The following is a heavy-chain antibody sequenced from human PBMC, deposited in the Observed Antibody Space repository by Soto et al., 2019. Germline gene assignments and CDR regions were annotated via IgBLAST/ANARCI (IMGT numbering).Heavy chain of an antibody. CDR3: ARDPSTINKLIGVWFDP. Sequence: SLKVSCKASGDTFGGFTINWVRQAHGQGLEWMGGIKPISDITNYAQRFQGRVTFTADASTSTVSLELSSLRSEDTAMYYCARDPSTINKLIGVWFDPWGQGTLVTVSS. V-gene: IGHV1-69*13. CDR2: IKPISDIT. J-gene: IGHJ5*02. D-gene: IGHD4-4*01. CDR1: GDTFGGFT.